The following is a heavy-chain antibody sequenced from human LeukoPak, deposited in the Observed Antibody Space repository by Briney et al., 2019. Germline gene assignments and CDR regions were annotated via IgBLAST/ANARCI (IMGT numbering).Heavy chain of an antibody. Sequence: NSGGSLRLSCAASGFTFSSYSMNWVRQAPGKGLEWVSSISSSSSYIYYADSVKGRFTISRDNAKNSLYPQMNSLRAEDTAVYYCARDLDGYNSFDYWGQGTLVTVSS. CDR1: GFTFSSYS. D-gene: IGHD5-24*01. CDR2: ISSSSSYI. CDR3: ARDLDGYNSFDY. V-gene: IGHV3-21*01. J-gene: IGHJ4*02.